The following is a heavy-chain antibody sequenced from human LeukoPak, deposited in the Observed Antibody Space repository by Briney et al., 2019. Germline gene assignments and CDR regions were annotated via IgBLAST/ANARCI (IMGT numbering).Heavy chain of an antibody. V-gene: IGHV3-11*01. CDR3: ARVPRDSSGWANIYYYGMDV. Sequence: GGSLRLSCAASGFTFSDYYMSWIRQAPGKGLGWVSYISSSGSTVYYADSVKGRFTISRDNAKNSLYLQMNSLRAEDTAVYYCARVPRDSSGWANIYYYGMDVWGQGTTVTVSS. CDR2: ISSSGSTV. CDR1: GFTFSDYY. J-gene: IGHJ6*02. D-gene: IGHD6-19*01.